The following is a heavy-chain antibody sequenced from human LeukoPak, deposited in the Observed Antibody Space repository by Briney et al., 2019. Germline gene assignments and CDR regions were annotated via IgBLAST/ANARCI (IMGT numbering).Heavy chain of an antibody. Sequence: SETLSLTCTVSGGSISSSSYYWGWIRQPPGKGLEWIGSIYYSGSTYYNPSLKSRVTISVDTSKNQFSLKLSSVTAADTAVYYCARHGIAAARWFDPWGQGTLVTVSS. CDR3: ARHGIAAARWFDP. CDR1: GGSISSSSYY. J-gene: IGHJ5*02. CDR2: IYYSGST. D-gene: IGHD6-13*01. V-gene: IGHV4-39*01.